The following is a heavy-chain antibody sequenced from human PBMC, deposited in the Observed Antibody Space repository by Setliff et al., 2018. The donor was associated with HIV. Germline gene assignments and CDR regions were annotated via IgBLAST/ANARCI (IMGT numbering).Heavy chain of an antibody. CDR1: GGTFSSYG. D-gene: IGHD3-3*01. Sequence: SVKVSCKASGGTFSSYGISWVRQAPGQGLEWVGGIIPIFGTPDYAQKFQGRVTIATDKSTSTAYMELSSLKFEDTAVYYCARYEITIFGVGNYKYGMDVWGQGTTVTVSS. J-gene: IGHJ6*02. CDR3: ARYEITIFGVGNYKYGMDV. V-gene: IGHV1-69*05. CDR2: IIPIFGTP.